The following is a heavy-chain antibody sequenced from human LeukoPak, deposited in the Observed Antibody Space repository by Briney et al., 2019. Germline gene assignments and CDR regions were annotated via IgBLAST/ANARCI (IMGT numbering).Heavy chain of an antibody. CDR3: ARRSAAKDAFDI. D-gene: IGHD6-25*01. J-gene: IGHJ3*02. Sequence: GGSLRLSCAASGFTFSSYGMHWVRQAPGKGLEWVAVISYDGSNKYYADSVKGRFTISRDNSKNTLYLQTNSLRAEDTAVYYCARRSAAKDAFDIWGQGTKVTVSS. V-gene: IGHV3-30*03. CDR2: ISYDGSNK. CDR1: GFTFSSYG.